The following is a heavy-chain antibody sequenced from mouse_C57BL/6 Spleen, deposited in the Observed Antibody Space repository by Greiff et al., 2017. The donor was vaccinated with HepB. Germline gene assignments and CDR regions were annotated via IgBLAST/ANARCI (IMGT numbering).Heavy chain of an antibody. J-gene: IGHJ2*01. CDR2: ISYDGSN. CDR1: GYSITSGYY. V-gene: IGHV3-6*01. Sequence: EESGPGLVKPSQSLSLTCSVTGYSITSGYYWNWIRQFPGNKLEWMGYISYDGSNNYNPSLKNRISITRDTSKNQFFLKLNSVTTEDTATYYCAREGDYYYGSSPFDYWGQGTTLTVSS. D-gene: IGHD1-1*01. CDR3: AREGDYYYGSSPFDY.